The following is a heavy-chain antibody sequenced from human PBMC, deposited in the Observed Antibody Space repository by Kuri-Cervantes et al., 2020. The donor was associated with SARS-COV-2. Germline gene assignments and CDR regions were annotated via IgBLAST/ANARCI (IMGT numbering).Heavy chain of an antibody. Sequence: ASVKVSCKASGYTFTGYYMHWVRQAPGQGLEWMGWINPNSGGTNYAQKFQGRVTMTRDTSISTAYMELSRLRSDDTAVYYCARDRRSTYYGSSGYYIDYYYYGMDVWGQGTTVTVSS. CDR2: INPNSGGT. CDR1: GYTFTGYY. V-gene: IGHV1-2*02. J-gene: IGHJ6*02. D-gene: IGHD3-22*01. CDR3: ARDRRSTYYGSSGYYIDYYYYGMDV.